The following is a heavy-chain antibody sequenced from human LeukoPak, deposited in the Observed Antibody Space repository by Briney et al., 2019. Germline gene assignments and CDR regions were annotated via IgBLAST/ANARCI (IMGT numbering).Heavy chain of an antibody. J-gene: IGHJ4*02. CDR3: AADSSSSSWSLFDY. Sequence: ASVTVSCTASGFTFTSSAVQWVRQARGQRLERIGWIVVGSGNTNYAQKFQERVTITRDMSTSTAYMELSSLRSEDTSVYYCAADSSSSSWSLFDYWGQGTLVTVSS. CDR2: IVVGSGNT. CDR1: GFTFTSSA. V-gene: IGHV1-58*01. D-gene: IGHD6-13*01.